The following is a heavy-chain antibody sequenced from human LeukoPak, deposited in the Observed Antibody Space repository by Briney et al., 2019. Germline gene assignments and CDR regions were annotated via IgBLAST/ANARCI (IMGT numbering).Heavy chain of an antibody. CDR3: ANFRNYFDWLPVDY. D-gene: IGHD3-9*01. CDR2: IIPIFGTA. CDR1: VGTFSNYA. Sequence: SVKVSCKASVGTFSNYAISWVRQAPAQGLEWMGGIIPIFGTANYAQKFQGRVTITADESTSTAYMELSSLRSEDTAVYSCANFRNYFDWLPVDYWGQGTLVTVSS. V-gene: IGHV1-69*13. J-gene: IGHJ4*02.